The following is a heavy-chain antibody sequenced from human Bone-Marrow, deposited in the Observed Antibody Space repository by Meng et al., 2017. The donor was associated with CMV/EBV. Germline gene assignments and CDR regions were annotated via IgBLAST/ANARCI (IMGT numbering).Heavy chain of an antibody. J-gene: IGHJ4*02. CDR3: ARDGVGYGAYWYFDY. Sequence: GRSLKISCAASGFTFSSYAMHWVRQAPGKGLEWVAVISYDGNNKFYADSVKGRFTISRDNAKNSLFLQMNSLIAEDTAIYYCARDGVGYGAYWYFDYWGEGTLVTVSS. CDR1: GFTFSSYA. CDR2: ISYDGNNK. D-gene: IGHD5-12*01. V-gene: IGHV3-30*04.